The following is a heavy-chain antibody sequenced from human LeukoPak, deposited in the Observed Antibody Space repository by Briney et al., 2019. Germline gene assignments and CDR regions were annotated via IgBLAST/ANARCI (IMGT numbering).Heavy chain of an antibody. D-gene: IGHD6-19*01. CDR2: IYYSGST. CDR1: GNSISSGDNY. Sequence: SETLSLTCTVSGNSISSGDNYWSWIRQPPGKGLEWIGYIYYSGSTNCNPSLKSRVTISVDTSKNQFSLKLSSGTAADTAVYYCARGGSGWVRGWFDPWGQGTLVTVSS. V-gene: IGHV4-61*08. J-gene: IGHJ5*02. CDR3: ARGGSGWVRGWFDP.